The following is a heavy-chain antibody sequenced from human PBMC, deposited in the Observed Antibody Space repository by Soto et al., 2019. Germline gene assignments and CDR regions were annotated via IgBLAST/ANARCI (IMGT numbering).Heavy chain of an antibody. V-gene: IGHV1-8*01. D-gene: IGHD5-18*01. CDR1: GYTFTSYD. Sequence: QVQLVQSGAEVKKPGASVKVSCKASGYTFTSYDINWVRQATVQGLEWMGWMNPNSGNTGYAQKFQGRVTMTRNTSISTDYMELSSLRSEDTAVYYCARVDTAMVTGYFDLWGRGTLVTVSS. CDR3: ARVDTAMVTGYFDL. J-gene: IGHJ2*01. CDR2: MNPNSGNT.